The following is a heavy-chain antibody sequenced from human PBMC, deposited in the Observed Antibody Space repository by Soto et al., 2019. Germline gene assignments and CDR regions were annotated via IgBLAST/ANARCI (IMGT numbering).Heavy chain of an antibody. CDR2: IYYSGST. CDR3: ARGSSSWYRGVGYYYYGMGV. D-gene: IGHD6-13*01. J-gene: IGHJ6*02. V-gene: IGHV4-59*01. Sequence: SETLSRTCTVSGGSISSYYWSWIRQPPGKGLEWIGYIYYSGSTNYNPSLKSRVTISVDTSKNQFSLKLSSVTAADTAVYYCARGSSSWYRGVGYYYYGMGVWGQGTTVTVSS. CDR1: GGSISSYY.